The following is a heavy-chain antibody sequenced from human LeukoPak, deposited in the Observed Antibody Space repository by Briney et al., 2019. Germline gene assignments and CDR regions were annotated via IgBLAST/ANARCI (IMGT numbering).Heavy chain of an antibody. CDR1: GFTFSSYT. CDR2: IAGSSGYI. J-gene: IGHJ3*02. Sequence: PGGSLRLSCAASGFTFSSYTMNWVRQAPGKGLEWVSSIAGSSGYISYADSVKGRFTISRDNAKKSLYLQMTSLTAEDTAVYYCAPYCSGGSCYVYDAFDIWGQGTMVTVSS. D-gene: IGHD2-15*01. CDR3: APYCSGGSCYVYDAFDI. V-gene: IGHV3-21*01.